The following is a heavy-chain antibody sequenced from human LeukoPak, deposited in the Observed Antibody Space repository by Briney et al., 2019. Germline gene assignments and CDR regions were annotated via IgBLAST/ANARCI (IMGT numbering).Heavy chain of an antibody. CDR1: GFTFSHYY. J-gene: IGHJ2*01. V-gene: IGHV3-11*05. CDR3: TREDNWYFDL. Sequence: GGSLRLSCTASGFTFSHYYMTWIRQAPGKGLEWLSYVSTDSTYTNYADSVKGRFTISRDNAKSSLYLQLNSLTAEDTAVYYCTREDNWYFDLWGRGTLVTVSS. CDR2: VSTDSTYT.